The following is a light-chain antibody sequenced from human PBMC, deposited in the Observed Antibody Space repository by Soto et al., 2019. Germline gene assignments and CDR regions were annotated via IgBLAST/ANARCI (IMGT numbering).Light chain of an antibody. J-gene: IGLJ3*02. CDR3: SSYTSSSTLV. CDR2: EVS. Sequence: QSALTQPPSVSGSPGQSVTISCTGTSSDVGFYNRVSWYQQPPGTAPKLMNYEVSNRPSGVPDRFSGSKSGNTASLTISGLQAEDEADYYCSSYTSSSTLVFGGGTKLTVL. V-gene: IGLV2-18*02. CDR1: SSDVGFYNR.